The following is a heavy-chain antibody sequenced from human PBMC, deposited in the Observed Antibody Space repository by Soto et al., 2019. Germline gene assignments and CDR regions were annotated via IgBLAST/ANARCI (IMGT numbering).Heavy chain of an antibody. D-gene: IGHD6-19*01. CDR3: ARSIRSSGWLNYFDY. V-gene: IGHV4-59*08. CDR1: GGSISSYY. Sequence: PSETLSLTCTVSGGSISSYYWSWIRQPPGKGLEWIGYIYYSGSTNYNPSLKSRVTISVDTSKNQFSLKLSSVTAADTAVYYCARSIRSSGWLNYFDYWGQGTLVTVSS. CDR2: IYYSGST. J-gene: IGHJ4*02.